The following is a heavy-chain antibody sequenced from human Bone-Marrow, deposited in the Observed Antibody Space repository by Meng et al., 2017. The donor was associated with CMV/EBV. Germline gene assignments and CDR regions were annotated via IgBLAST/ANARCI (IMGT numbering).Heavy chain of an antibody. CDR2: IYYSGST. CDR3: ARDYYDSGAYYYTEEYYHGLDV. D-gene: IGHD3-22*01. V-gene: IGHV4-59*01. CDR1: GGSISSYY. Sequence: SETLSLTCTVSGGSISSYYWSWIRQPPGKGLEWIGYIYYSGSTNYNPSLKSRVTISVDTSKNQFSLKLSSVTAADTAVYYCARDYYDSGAYYYTEEYYHGLDVWGQGTTVTVSS. J-gene: IGHJ6*02.